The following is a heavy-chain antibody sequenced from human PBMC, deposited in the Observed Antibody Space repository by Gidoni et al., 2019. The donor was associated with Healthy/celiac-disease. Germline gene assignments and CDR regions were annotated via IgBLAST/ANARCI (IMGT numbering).Heavy chain of an antibody. CDR2: ISSNRGRT. V-gene: IGHV3-64*01. CDR3: ARDRAMTGIAVAGIVSGAFDI. D-gene: IGHD6-19*01. J-gene: IGHJ3*02. Sequence: EVQLVESGGGLVQPGGSLSLSCEASGFTFSSYAMHWVRQAPGKGLEYVSAISSNRGRTYYANSVKGRFTISRDNSKNTLYLQMGSLRAEDMAVYYCARDRAMTGIAVAGIVSGAFDIWGQGTMVTVSS. CDR1: GFTFSSYA.